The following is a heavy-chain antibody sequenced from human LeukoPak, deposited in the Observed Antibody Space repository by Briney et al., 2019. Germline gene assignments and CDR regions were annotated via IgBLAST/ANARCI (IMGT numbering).Heavy chain of an antibody. CDR1: GYSISGGYF. CDR3: ARVTRNSGWFFDY. Sequence: SETLSLTCDVSGYSISGGYFWGWIRQPPGMGLEWIGSTAHRGSTYYNPSLKGRVSISIDGSKNQFSLSLTSVTAADKAIYYCARVTRNSGWFFDYWGQGPLATVSS. J-gene: IGHJ4*02. D-gene: IGHD6-19*01. CDR2: TAHRGST. V-gene: IGHV4-38-2*01.